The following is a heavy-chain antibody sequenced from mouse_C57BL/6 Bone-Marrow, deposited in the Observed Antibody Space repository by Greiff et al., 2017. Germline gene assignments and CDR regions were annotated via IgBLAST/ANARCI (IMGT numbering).Heavy chain of an antibody. Sequence: VQLKESGGGLVKPGGSLKLSCAASGFTFSSYAMSWVRQTPEKRLEWVATISDGGSYTYYPDNVKGRFTISRDNAKNNLYLQMSHLKSEDTAMYYCARLRRPSSYFDYWGQGTTLTVSS. D-gene: IGHD2-12*01. J-gene: IGHJ2*01. CDR1: GFTFSSYA. CDR2: ISDGGSYT. CDR3: ARLRRPSSYFDY. V-gene: IGHV5-4*01.